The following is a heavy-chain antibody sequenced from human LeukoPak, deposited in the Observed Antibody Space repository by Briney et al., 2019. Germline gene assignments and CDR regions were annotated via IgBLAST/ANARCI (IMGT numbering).Heavy chain of an antibody. Sequence: PGGSLRLSCAASGFTFSSYAMHWVRQAPGKGLEWVEVISYDGSNKYYADSVKGRFTISRDNSKNTLYLQMNSLRAEDTAVYYCARDWIGSYRLLRYFDYWGQGTLVTVSS. D-gene: IGHD1-26*01. J-gene: IGHJ4*02. CDR3: ARDWIGSYRLLRYFDY. CDR2: ISYDGSNK. V-gene: IGHV3-30-3*01. CDR1: GFTFSSYA.